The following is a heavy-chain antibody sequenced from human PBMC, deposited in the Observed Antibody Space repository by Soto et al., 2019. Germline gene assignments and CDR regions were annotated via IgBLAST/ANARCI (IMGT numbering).Heavy chain of an antibody. CDR3: ARGTAVAPFDY. Sequence: QVQLQQWGAGLLKPSETLSLTCAVYGGSFSGYYWSWIRQPPGKGLEWIGEINHSGSTNYNPSLKRRVTISVDTSKNQFSLKLSSVTAADTAVYYCARGTAVAPFDYWGQGTLVTVSS. CDR2: INHSGST. D-gene: IGHD6-19*01. CDR1: GGSFSGYY. J-gene: IGHJ4*02. V-gene: IGHV4-34*01.